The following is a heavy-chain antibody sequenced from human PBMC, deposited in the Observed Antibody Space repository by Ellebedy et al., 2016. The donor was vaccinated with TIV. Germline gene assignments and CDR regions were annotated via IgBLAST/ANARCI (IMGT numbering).Heavy chain of an antibody. CDR1: GVSISSGNW. D-gene: IGHD6-13*01. V-gene: IGHV4-4*02. CDR2: IYHSGRT. J-gene: IGHJ6*03. CDR3: ARVYCSSWFYYMDV. Sequence: MPSETLSLTCAVSGVSISSGNWWSWVRQPPGKGLEWIGEIYHSGRTTYNPSLASRVAISLDTSKNQFSLVRNAVTAAATAVYYCARVYCSSWFYYMDVWGKGTTVTVSS.